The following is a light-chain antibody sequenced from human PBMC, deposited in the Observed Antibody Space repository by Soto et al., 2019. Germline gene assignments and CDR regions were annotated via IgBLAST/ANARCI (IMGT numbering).Light chain of an antibody. CDR3: QKYNSAPLWT. Sequence: DIQMTQSPSSLSASVGDRVTITCRASQGISNYLAWYQQKPGKVPKLLIYAASTLQSGVASRCSGSGSGTDCTLTVSSLQPEDVATYYCQKYNSAPLWTFGQWTKVEIK. J-gene: IGKJ1*01. V-gene: IGKV1-27*01. CDR2: AAS. CDR1: QGISNY.